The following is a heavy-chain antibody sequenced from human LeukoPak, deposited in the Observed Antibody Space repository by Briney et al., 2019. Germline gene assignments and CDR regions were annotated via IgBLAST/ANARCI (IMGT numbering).Heavy chain of an antibody. J-gene: IGHJ5*01. V-gene: IGHV3-53*01. D-gene: IGHD6-19*01. Sequence: GGSLRLSCAASGFTVSSNYMSWVRQAPGKGLEWVSVIYSGGSTYYADSVKGRFTISRDNSKNTLCLQMNSLRAEDTAVYYCARDREQWLGRRWFDSWGQGTLVTVSS. CDR1: GFTVSSNY. CDR3: ARDREQWLGRRWFDS. CDR2: IYSGGST.